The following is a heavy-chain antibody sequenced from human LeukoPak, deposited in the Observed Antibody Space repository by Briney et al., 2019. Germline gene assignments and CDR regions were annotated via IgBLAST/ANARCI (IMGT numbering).Heavy chain of an antibody. CDR3: AKSPPSYYDSSGPDY. CDR2: INPNSGGT. D-gene: IGHD3-22*01. V-gene: IGHV1-2*06. Sequence: GASVKVSCKASGYTFTGYYMHWVRQAPGQGLEWMGRINPNSGGTNYAQKFQGRVTMTRDTSISTACMELSRLRSDDTAVYYCAKSPPSYYDSSGPDYWGQGTLVTVSS. J-gene: IGHJ4*02. CDR1: GYTFTGYY.